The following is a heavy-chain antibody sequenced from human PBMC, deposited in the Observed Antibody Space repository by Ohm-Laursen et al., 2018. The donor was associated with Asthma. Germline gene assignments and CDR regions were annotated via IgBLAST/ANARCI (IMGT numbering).Heavy chain of an antibody. D-gene: IGHD1-7*01. Sequence: SLRLSCAASKFTFSNHWMNWVRQAPGKGLEWVANINPDGRETRHVDSVKGRFTISRDNSRNTLYLQMNSLRAEDTAVYYCARRNYAADARIQHWGQGTLVTVSS. J-gene: IGHJ1*01. V-gene: IGHV3-7*01. CDR3: ARRNYAADARIQH. CDR2: INPDGRET. CDR1: KFTFSNHW.